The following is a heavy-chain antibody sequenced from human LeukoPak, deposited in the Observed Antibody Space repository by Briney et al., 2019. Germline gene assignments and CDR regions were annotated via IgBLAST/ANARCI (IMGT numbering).Heavy chain of an antibody. D-gene: IGHD5-12*01. Sequence: GGSLRLSCAASGSTFSSNAMSWSGQAPGKGLEWVSAISGSGGRTYYADSVKGRFTISRDNSKNTLYLQMNSLRAEDTAVYYCAKDRGYSGYDDTWGQGTLVTVSS. CDR3: AKDRGYSGYDDT. CDR1: GSTFSSNA. J-gene: IGHJ5*02. V-gene: IGHV3-23*01. CDR2: ISGSGGRT.